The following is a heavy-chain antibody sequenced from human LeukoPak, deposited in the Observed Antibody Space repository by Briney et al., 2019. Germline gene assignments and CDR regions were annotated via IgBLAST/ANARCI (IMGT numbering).Heavy chain of an antibody. CDR2: ISAYNGNT. CDR1: GYTFTSYG. CDR3: ARDPTRYYYGSGSYYLGGDAFDI. D-gene: IGHD3-10*01. J-gene: IGHJ3*02. Sequence: ASVKVSCKASGYTFTSYGISWVRQAPGQGLEWMGWISAYNGNTNYAQKLQGRVTMTTDTSTSTAYMELRSLRSDDTAVYYCARDPTRYYYGSGSYYLGGDAFDIWGQGTMVTVSS. V-gene: IGHV1-18*01.